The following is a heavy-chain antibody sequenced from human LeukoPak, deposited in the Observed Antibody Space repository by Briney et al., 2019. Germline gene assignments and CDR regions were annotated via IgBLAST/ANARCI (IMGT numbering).Heavy chain of an antibody. J-gene: IGHJ4*02. CDR2: ISSSSSYI. Sequence: GGSLRLSCAASGFIFSSYSMNWVRQAPGKGLEWVSSISSSSSYIYYADSVKGRFTISRDNAKNSLYLQMNSLRAEDTAVYYCARDRDYDILTGPIPPDYWGQGTLVTVSS. D-gene: IGHD3-9*01. CDR1: GFIFSSYS. CDR3: ARDRDYDILTGPIPPDY. V-gene: IGHV3-21*01.